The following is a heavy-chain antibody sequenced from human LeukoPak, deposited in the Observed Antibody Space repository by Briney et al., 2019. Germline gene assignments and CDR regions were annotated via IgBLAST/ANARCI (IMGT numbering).Heavy chain of an antibody. CDR1: GFTLSSYA. CDR3: AKDWDIVVVPAAPPN. D-gene: IGHD2-2*01. J-gene: IGHJ4*02. Sequence: GGSLRLSCAASGFTLSSYAMSWVRQAPGKGLEWVSAISGSGGSTYYADSVKGRFTISRDNSKNTLYLQMNSLRAEDTAVYYCAKDWDIVVVPAAPPNWGQGTLVTVSS. CDR2: ISGSGGST. V-gene: IGHV3-23*01.